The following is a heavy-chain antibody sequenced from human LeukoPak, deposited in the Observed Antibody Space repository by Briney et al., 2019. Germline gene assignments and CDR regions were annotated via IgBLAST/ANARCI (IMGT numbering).Heavy chain of an antibody. CDR3: SSRSMGV. CDR1: GFTFSNYW. V-gene: IGHV3-7*01. CDR2: IKQDGSEK. Sequence: GGSLRLSCAASGFTFSNYWMTWVRQAPGKGLEWVANIKQDGSEKYYMDSVKGRFTISRDNAKNSLYLQMSSLRAEDTAVYYCSSRSMGVWGKGTTVTVSS. J-gene: IGHJ6*04.